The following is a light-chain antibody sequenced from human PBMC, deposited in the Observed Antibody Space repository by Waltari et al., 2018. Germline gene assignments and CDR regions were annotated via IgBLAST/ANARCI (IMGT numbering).Light chain of an antibody. CDR1: SSDVGGYNY. V-gene: IGLV2-8*01. CDR2: EVS. J-gene: IGLJ2*01. Sequence: QSALTQPPSASGSPGQSVTISCTGTSSDVGGYNYVSWYQHHPGKAPKLMIYEVSTRPAGVPDRFSGSKSGNTASLTVSGLQAEDEADYYCSSYAGSNNFKVFGGGTKLTVL. CDR3: SSYAGSNNFKV.